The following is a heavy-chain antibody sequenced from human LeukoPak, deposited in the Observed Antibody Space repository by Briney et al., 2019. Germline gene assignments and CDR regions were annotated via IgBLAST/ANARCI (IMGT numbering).Heavy chain of an antibody. J-gene: IGHJ4*02. D-gene: IGHD3-3*01. Sequence: ASVKVSCKASGYTFTGYYMHWVRQAPGQGLEWMGIINPSGGSTSYAQKFQGRVTMTRDTSTSTVYMELSSLRSEDTAVYYCARGRGTIFGVVIPSFDYWGQGTLVTVSS. V-gene: IGHV1-46*01. CDR2: INPSGGST. CDR1: GYTFTGYY. CDR3: ARGRGTIFGVVIPSFDY.